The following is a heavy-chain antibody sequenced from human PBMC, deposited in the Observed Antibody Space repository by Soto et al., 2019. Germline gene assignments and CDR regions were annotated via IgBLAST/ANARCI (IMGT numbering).Heavy chain of an antibody. CDR3: ATDSAGRGPFDP. CDR1: VGSFGTNY. V-gene: IGHV4-59*13. Sequence: SETLSLTGTISVGSFGTNYWSWIRQAPGKGLEWIGYTYHTGSTKYNPSLKSRATISVDTSKNQFSLTLNSAAAADTAVYYCATDSAGRGPFDPWGQGILVTVSS. CDR2: TYHTGST. J-gene: IGHJ5*02. D-gene: IGHD3-10*01.